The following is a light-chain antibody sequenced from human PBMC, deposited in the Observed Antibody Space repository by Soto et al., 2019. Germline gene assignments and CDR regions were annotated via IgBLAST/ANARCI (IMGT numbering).Light chain of an antibody. Sequence: QSVLTQPPSASGTPGQRVTISCSGSSSNIGSHYVYWFQLLPGTAPKLLIYWNDERPSRVPDRFSGSKSGTSASLAISGLRSEDEADYYCGAWDDRLSGYFFGSGTKLTVL. J-gene: IGLJ1*01. V-gene: IGLV1-47*01. CDR2: WND. CDR3: GAWDDRLSGYF. CDR1: SSNIGSHY.